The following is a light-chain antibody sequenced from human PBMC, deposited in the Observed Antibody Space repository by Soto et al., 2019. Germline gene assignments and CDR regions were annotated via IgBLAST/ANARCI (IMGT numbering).Light chain of an antibody. Sequence: EIVLTQSPGALSLSPGERATLSGRASQSVSSIYLAWYQQKPGQAPRLLIYGASSRATGIPDRFSGSGSGTDFTLTISRLEPEDFAVYYCQQYGSSPPYTFGQGTKLEIK. V-gene: IGKV3-20*01. CDR2: GAS. J-gene: IGKJ2*01. CDR3: QQYGSSPPYT. CDR1: QSVSSIY.